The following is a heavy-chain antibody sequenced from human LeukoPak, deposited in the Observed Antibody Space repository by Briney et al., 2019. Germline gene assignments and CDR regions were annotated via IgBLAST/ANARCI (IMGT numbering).Heavy chain of an antibody. Sequence: LETLSLTCAVYGGSFSGYYWSWIRQPPGKGLEWIGEINHSGSTNYNPSLKSRVTISVDTSKNQFSLKLSSVTAADTAVYYCARGRRIRLGELSLRYWGQGTLVTVSS. CDR2: INHSGST. CDR1: GGSFSGYY. V-gene: IGHV4-34*01. CDR3: ARGRRIRLGELSLRY. J-gene: IGHJ4*02. D-gene: IGHD3-16*02.